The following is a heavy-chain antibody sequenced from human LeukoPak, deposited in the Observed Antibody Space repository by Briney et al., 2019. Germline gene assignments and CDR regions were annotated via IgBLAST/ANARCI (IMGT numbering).Heavy chain of an antibody. CDR2: INPSGGST. Sequence: LEWRGIINPSGGSTSYAQKFQGRVTMTRDTSTSTVYRELSSLRSEDTAVYYCARGDTDYYDSSGYYADYWGQGTLVTVSS. J-gene: IGHJ4*02. CDR3: ARGDTDYYDSSGYYADY. D-gene: IGHD3-22*01. V-gene: IGHV1-46*01.